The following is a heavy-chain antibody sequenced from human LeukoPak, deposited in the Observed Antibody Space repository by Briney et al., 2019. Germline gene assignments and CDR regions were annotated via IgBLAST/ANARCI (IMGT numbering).Heavy chain of an antibody. D-gene: IGHD3-9*01. Sequence: PSETLSLTCTVSGGSISSYYWSWIRQPPGKGLEWIGYIYYSGSTNYNPSLKSRVTISVDTSKNQFSLKLSSVTAADTAVYYCARDLLNYDILTGYYYYGMDVWGQGTTVTVSS. J-gene: IGHJ6*02. CDR3: ARDLLNYDILTGYYYYGMDV. CDR1: GGSISSYY. CDR2: IYYSGST. V-gene: IGHV4-59*01.